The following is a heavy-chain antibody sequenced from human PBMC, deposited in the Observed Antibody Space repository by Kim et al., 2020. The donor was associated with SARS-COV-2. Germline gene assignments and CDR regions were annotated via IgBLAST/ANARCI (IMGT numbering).Heavy chain of an antibody. CDR2: IYYSGSI. D-gene: IGHD3-22*01. CDR3: AREATPYDSSGYKRGGYFDY. CDR1: GGSISSGGYY. V-gene: IGHV4-31*03. Sequence: SETLSLTCTVSGGSISSGGYYWSWIRQHPGKGLEWIGYIYYSGSIYYNPSLKSRVTISVDTSKNQFSLKLSSVTAADTAVYYCAREATPYDSSGYKRGGYFDYWGQGTLVTVSS. J-gene: IGHJ4*02.